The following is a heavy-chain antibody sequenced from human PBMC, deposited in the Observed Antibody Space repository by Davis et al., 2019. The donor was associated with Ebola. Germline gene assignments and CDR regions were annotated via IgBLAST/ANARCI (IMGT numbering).Heavy chain of an antibody. D-gene: IGHD3-10*01. CDR1: GFTFSDYY. J-gene: IGHJ2*01. CDR2: ISSSGSTI. CDR3: ARDAITMVQGVIITSRYFDL. V-gene: IGHV3-11*01. Sequence: GESLKISCAASGFTFSDYYMSWIRQAPGKGLEWVSYISSSGSTIYYADSVKGRFTISRDNAKNSLYLQMNSLRAEDTAVYYCARDAITMVQGVIITSRYFDLWGRGTLVTVSS.